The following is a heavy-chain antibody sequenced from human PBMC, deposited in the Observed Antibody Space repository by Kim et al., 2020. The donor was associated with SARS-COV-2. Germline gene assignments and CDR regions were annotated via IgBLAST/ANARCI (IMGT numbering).Heavy chain of an antibody. Sequence: SGKGRFTTSRDNAKNSLYLQMNSLRAEDTAVYYCATDTAMVYYYYYGMDVWGQGTTVTVS. V-gene: IGHV3-11*01. CDR3: ATDTAMVYYYYYGMDV. J-gene: IGHJ6*02. D-gene: IGHD5-18*01.